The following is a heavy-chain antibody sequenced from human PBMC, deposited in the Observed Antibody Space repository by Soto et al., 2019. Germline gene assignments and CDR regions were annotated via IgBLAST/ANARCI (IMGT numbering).Heavy chain of an antibody. D-gene: IGHD2-2*01. J-gene: IGHJ5*02. CDR3: ARCSLVVVPAPGFDP. CDR2: IYYSGTT. CDR1: GGSISSGGYY. Sequence: SETLSLTCTVSGGSISSGGYYWSWIRQHPGRGLEWIGYIYYSGTTYYNPSLKSRVTISVDTSKNQFSLKLSSVSAADTALYYCARCSLVVVPAPGFDPWGRGTLVTVSS. V-gene: IGHV4-31*03.